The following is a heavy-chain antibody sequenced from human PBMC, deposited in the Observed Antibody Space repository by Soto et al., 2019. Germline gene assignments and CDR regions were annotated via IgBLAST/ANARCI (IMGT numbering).Heavy chain of an antibody. J-gene: IGHJ4*02. CDR1: GYTFTSYG. CDR2: ISAYNGNT. V-gene: IGHV1-18*01. Sequence: GASVKVSCKASGYTFTSYGISWVRQAPGQGLEWMGWISAYNGNTNYAQKLQGRVTMTTDTSTSTAYMELRSLRSDDTAVYYCARGTAEWIQLWYYFDYWGQGTLVTVSS. D-gene: IGHD5-18*01. CDR3: ARGTAEWIQLWYYFDY.